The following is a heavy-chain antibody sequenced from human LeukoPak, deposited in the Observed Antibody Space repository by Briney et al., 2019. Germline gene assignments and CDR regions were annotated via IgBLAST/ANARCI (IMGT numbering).Heavy chain of an antibody. V-gene: IGHV3-7*01. CDR3: AREGGSGWYSGWFDP. J-gene: IGHJ5*02. CDR2: INLRGSEK. D-gene: IGHD6-19*01. Sequence: GGSLSPSCAASGFTFTSYGMNWVRQAPGKGLEWVANINLRGSEKRYGDSVKGRFTISRDNANNFLDLQMNTLRPEDTAVYYCAREGGSGWYSGWFDPWGQGTLVTVSS. CDR1: GFTFTSYG.